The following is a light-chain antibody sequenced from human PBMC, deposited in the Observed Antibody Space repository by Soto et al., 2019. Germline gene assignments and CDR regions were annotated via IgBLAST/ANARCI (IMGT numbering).Light chain of an antibody. CDR2: AAS. Sequence: EIVMTQSPATLSVSPGERASLSCRDSQSVSTNLAWYQQKPGQTPRVLIYAASTRATGIPARFTGSGSGTEFTLTITSLQSEDSAVYYCQDYNTWPLTFGQGTKVEIK. V-gene: IGKV3-15*01. CDR1: QSVSTN. J-gene: IGKJ1*01. CDR3: QDYNTWPLT.